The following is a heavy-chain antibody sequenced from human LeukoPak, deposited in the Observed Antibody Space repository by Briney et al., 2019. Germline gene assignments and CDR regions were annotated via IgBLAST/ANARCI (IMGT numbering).Heavy chain of an antibody. CDR3: TTELDIRPNHY. J-gene: IGHJ4*02. V-gene: IGHV3-23*01. D-gene: IGHD3-22*01. Sequence: GGSLRLSCAASGFTFSSYGMSWVRQAPGKGLEWVSAISGSGGSTYYADSVKGRFTISRDNSKNTLYLQMNSLRAEDTAVYYCTTELDIRPNHYWGQGTLVTVSS. CDR2: ISGSGGST. CDR1: GFTFSSYG.